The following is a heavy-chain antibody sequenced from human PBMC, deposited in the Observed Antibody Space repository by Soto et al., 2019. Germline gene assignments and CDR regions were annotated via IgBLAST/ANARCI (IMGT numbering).Heavy chain of an antibody. CDR3: ARDPRAARVYYFDY. Sequence: GGSLRLSCAASGFTFSSYAMSWVRQAPGKGLEWVSAISGSGGSTYYADSVKGRFTISRDNAKNSLYMQMNSLRDEDTAVYYCARDPRAARVYYFDYWGQGTLVTVSS. J-gene: IGHJ4*02. V-gene: IGHV3-23*01. CDR1: GFTFSSYA. D-gene: IGHD6-6*01. CDR2: ISGSGGST.